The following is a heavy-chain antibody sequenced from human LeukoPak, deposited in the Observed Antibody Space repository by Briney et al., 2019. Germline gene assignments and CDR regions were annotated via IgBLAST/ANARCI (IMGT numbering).Heavy chain of an antibody. CDR1: GGSFSGYY. J-gene: IGHJ4*02. CDR3: ARDQRWLPRGFDY. D-gene: IGHD6-19*01. CDR2: INHSGST. Sequence: SETLSLTCAVYGGSFSGYYWSWIRQPPGKGLEWIGEINHSGSTNYNPSLKSRVTISVDTSKSQFSLKLSSVTAADTAVYYCARDQRWLPRGFDYWGQGTLVTVSS. V-gene: IGHV4-34*01.